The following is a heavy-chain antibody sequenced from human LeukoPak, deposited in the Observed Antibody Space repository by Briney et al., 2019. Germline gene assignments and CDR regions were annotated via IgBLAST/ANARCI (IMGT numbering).Heavy chain of an antibody. D-gene: IGHD3-10*01. CDR1: GFTFSSYA. CDR2: ISYDGSNK. V-gene: IGHV3-30*04. CDR3: TRGAHTSYYGSGSYPWFDP. J-gene: IGHJ5*02. Sequence: PGGSLRLSCAASGFTFSSYAMHWVRQAPGKGLEWVAVISYDGSNKYYAGSVKGRFTISRDNSKNTLYLQMNSLRAEDTAVYYCTRGAHTSYYGSGSYPWFDPWGQGTLVTVSS.